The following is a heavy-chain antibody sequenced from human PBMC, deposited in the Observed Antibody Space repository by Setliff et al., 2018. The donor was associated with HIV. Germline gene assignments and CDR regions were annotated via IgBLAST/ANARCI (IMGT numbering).Heavy chain of an antibody. V-gene: IGHV4-59*08. Sequence: SETLSLTCTVSGGTISSHYWNWIRQPPGKGLEWIGNIYYSGSSYYNPSLKSRVTISVDTSKNQFSLKLSSVTAADTAVYYCARRGYSSGYFDYWGQGMLVTVSS. CDR2: IYYSGSS. CDR1: GGTISSHY. CDR3: ARRGYSSGYFDY. D-gene: IGHD6-19*01. J-gene: IGHJ4*02.